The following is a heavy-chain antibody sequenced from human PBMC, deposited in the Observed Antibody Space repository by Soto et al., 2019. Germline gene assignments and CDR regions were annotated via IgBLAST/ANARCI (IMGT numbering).Heavy chain of an antibody. CDR3: ARQLHDNYDSSGYYPY. CDR1: GGSISSFY. Sequence: QLQLQESGPGLVKSSETLSLTCAVSGGSISSFYWSWIRQSPGKGLEWIGYIYYGGNTKYNPSLKSRVTISVDTSKNQFSLKLSSVTAADTAVYYCARQLHDNYDSSGYYPYWGQGMLVTVSS. D-gene: IGHD3-22*01. CDR2: IYYGGNT. V-gene: IGHV4-59*01. J-gene: IGHJ4*02.